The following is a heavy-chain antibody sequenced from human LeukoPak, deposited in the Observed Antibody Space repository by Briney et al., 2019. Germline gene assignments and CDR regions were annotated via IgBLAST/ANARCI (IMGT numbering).Heavy chain of an antibody. D-gene: IGHD6-19*01. J-gene: IGHJ5*02. Sequence: SETLSLTCTVSGGSVSGVSYYWSWIRQPPGKGLEWIGYIYYSGTTKYNPSLKSRVTISIDTSNNQFSLKLSSVTAADTAVYYCARGTPLYSSDWYVNWFDPWGRGTLVTVSS. CDR3: ARGTPLYSSDWYVNWFDP. V-gene: IGHV4-61*01. CDR1: GGSVSGVSYY. CDR2: IYYSGTT.